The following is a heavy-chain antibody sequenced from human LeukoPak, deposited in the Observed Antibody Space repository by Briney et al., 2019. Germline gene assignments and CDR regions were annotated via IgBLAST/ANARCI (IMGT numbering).Heavy chain of an antibody. CDR1: RYTFTSYY. Sequence: ASVKVSCKASRYTFTSYYMHWVRQAPGQGLEWMGIINLSGGSTSYAQKFQGRVTMTRDMSTSTVYMELSSLRSEDTAVYYCASTTEAAGSGYDYWGQGTLVTVSS. CDR3: ASTTEAAGSGYDY. J-gene: IGHJ4*02. V-gene: IGHV1-46*01. CDR2: INLSGGST. D-gene: IGHD6-13*01.